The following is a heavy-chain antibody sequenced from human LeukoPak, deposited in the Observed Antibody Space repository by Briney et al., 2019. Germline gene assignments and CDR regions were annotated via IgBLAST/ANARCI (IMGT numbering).Heavy chain of an antibody. CDR3: AKDRCSNGIGCYYYYMDV. D-gene: IGHD2-8*01. J-gene: IGHJ6*03. Sequence: GGSLRLSCGVSGFTFSSYGMHWVRQAPGKGLEWLAYIQYDGSNEQYAHSVKGRFRISRDSSKNILYLQMNSLRAEDTAVYYCAKDRCSNGIGCYYYYMDVWGKGTTDTISS. CDR2: IQYDGSNE. CDR1: GFTFSSYG. V-gene: IGHV3-30*02.